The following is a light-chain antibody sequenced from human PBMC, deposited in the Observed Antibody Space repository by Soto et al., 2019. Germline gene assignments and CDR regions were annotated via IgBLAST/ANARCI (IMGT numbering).Light chain of an antibody. CDR3: QQXNNWPAIS. V-gene: IGKV3-11*01. CDR1: QNVNNY. Sequence: VLTQSAGTLSFSPGERATLFCRASQNVNNYLAWYQQKPGQAPRLLIYDAYNRATGIPARFSGSGSGTDFTLNISSLEPEDFAVYYCQQXNNWPAISCGQGTRREI. CDR2: DAY. J-gene: IGKJ5*01.